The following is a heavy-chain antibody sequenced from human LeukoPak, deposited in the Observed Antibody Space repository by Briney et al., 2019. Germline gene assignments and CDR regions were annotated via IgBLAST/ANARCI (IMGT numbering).Heavy chain of an antibody. CDR3: AKGPKYYDSSGYRLEY. V-gene: IGHV1-2*02. D-gene: IGHD3-22*01. CDR2: INPNSGGT. Sequence: ASVKVSCKASGYTFTDYYMHWVRQAPGQGLEWMGWINPNSGGTNYAQKFQGRVTMTRDTSINTAYMDLSRLNSDDTAVYYCAKGPKYYDSSGYRLEYWGQGTLVTVSS. CDR1: GYTFTDYY. J-gene: IGHJ4*02.